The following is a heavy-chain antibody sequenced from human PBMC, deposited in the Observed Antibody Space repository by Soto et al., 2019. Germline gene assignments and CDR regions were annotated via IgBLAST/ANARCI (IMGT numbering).Heavy chain of an antibody. V-gene: IGHV3-30*03. Sequence: QVQLVESGGGVVQPGGSLRLSCAASGFTFNRNAMHWVRQVPGKGLEWAAVISYDGSKKYYADSVKGRFTISRDNSKNTLFLQMNSLRIEDKAVFYCARGMGMESGYDFIVDYWGQGTPVTVSS. CDR3: ARGMGMESGYDFIVDY. CDR2: ISYDGSKK. CDR1: GFTFNRNA. J-gene: IGHJ4*02. D-gene: IGHD5-12*01.